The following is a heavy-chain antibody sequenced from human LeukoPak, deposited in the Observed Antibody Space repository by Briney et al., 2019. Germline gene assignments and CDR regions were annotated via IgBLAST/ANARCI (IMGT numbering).Heavy chain of an antibody. CDR1: GFTFSSYS. D-gene: IGHD5-24*01. J-gene: IGHJ3*02. V-gene: IGHV3-48*04. Sequence: GGSLRLSCAASGFTFSSYSMNWVREDPGEGLGWGSYISSSGSTIYYADSVKGRFTISRDNAKNSLYLQMNSLRAEDTAVYYCAGDLGGVENAFDIWGQGTMVTVSS. CDR3: AGDLGGVENAFDI. CDR2: ISSSGSTI.